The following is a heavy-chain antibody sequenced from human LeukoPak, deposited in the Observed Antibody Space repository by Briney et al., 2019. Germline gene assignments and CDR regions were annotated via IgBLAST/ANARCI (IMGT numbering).Heavy chain of an antibody. CDR1: GLIVSCNS. J-gene: IGHJ4*02. V-gene: IGHV3-66*01. CDR2: IYITCGT. D-gene: IGHD4-17*01. CDR3: ARDSSVTTVDY. Sequence: GRSLRLSGLPFGLIVSCNSTTWVRQAPGKGLEWVAVIYITCGTYCADSVKGRFTISRDNSKSTPYLEMNSLRAEDTAVYYCARDSSVTTVDYWGQGTLVTVSS.